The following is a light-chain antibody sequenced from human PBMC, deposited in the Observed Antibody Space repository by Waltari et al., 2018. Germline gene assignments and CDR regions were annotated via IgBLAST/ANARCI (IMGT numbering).Light chain of an antibody. Sequence: EIVLTQSPGTLSLSPGDRHTLSCRASQTVSTIALSWYQQKPGQAPRVLIYSTYNRATGIPDRFSGSGSGTDFTLTINRLAPEDFAMYYCQQYDGIVVTFGGGTKVEI. CDR3: QQYDGIVVT. CDR1: QTVSTIA. J-gene: IGKJ4*01. V-gene: IGKV3-20*01. CDR2: STY.